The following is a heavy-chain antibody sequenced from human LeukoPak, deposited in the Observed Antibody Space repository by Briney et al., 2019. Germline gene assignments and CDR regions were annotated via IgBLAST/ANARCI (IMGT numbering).Heavy chain of an antibody. V-gene: IGHV3-30*02. CDR3: AKKAAPVSAIRAGFDY. Sequence: GGSLRLSCAASGYTFSNYAMYWVRQAPGKGLEWVAVIWYDGSHEYYADSVKGRFTVSRDNSENTLYLQMNSLRADDTAVYYCAKKAAPVSAIRAGFDYWGQGTLVTVSS. CDR1: GYTFSNYA. D-gene: IGHD2-21*01. CDR2: IWYDGSHE. J-gene: IGHJ4*02.